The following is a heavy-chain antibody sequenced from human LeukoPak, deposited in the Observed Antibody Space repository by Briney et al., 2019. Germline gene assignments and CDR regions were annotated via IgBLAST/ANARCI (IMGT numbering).Heavy chain of an antibody. CDR1: GGSISSFY. V-gene: IGHV4-59*01. Sequence: SETLSLTCSVSGGSISSFYWSWIRQPPGKGLEWIGYMYYSGSANYNPSLKSRVTISVDMSKNQVSLNLRSVTAADTAVYYCARSKEFRFYSYMDVWGKGTTVIFSS. CDR3: ARSKEFRFYSYMDV. CDR2: MYYSGSA. D-gene: IGHD3-10*01. J-gene: IGHJ6*03.